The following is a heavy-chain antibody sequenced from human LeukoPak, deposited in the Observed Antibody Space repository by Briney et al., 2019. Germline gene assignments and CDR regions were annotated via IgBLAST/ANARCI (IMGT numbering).Heavy chain of an antibody. D-gene: IGHD6-13*01. CDR1: GFTFSSYA. V-gene: IGHV3-23*01. CDR2: VSSSGGST. Sequence: GGSLRHSCAASGFTFSSYAMSWVRQAPGKGLEWVSGVSSSGGSTYYADSVKGRFTISRDNSKNTLYLQMNSLIAEDSALYYCAIHRETGSSAWYYDFWGQGTLVTVSS. CDR3: AIHRETGSSAWYYDF. J-gene: IGHJ4*02.